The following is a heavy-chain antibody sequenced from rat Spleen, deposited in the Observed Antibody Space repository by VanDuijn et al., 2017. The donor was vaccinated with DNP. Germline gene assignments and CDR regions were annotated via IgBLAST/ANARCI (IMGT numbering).Heavy chain of an antibody. CDR1: GYSITSNY. V-gene: IGHV3-1*01. CDR2: IRNSGST. D-gene: IGHD1-11*01. J-gene: IGHJ4*01. CDR3: ARYGIYGGYYYIMDA. Sequence: EVQLQESGPGLVKPSQSLSLTCSVTGYSITSNYWAWIRQFPGNKMEWIGHIRNSGSTTYNPSLKSRISITRDTSKNQFFLQLNSVTTEDTATYFCARYGIYGGYYYIMDAWGQGASVTVSS.